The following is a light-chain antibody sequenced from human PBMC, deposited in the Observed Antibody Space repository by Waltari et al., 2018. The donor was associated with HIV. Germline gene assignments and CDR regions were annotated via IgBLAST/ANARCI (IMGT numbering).Light chain of an antibody. CDR3: ATWDDSLSGRWV. CDR1: TSNIGTNH. V-gene: IGLV1-47*01. J-gene: IGLJ3*02. Sequence: QSVLTPPPSASGSPGPRGPISCFGSTSNIGTNHVYWYQQLPGAAPRLLIYKNSQRPSGVPDRFSGSKSGTPASLAISGLRSEDEAEYYCATWDDSLSGRWVFGGGTKLTVL. CDR2: KNS.